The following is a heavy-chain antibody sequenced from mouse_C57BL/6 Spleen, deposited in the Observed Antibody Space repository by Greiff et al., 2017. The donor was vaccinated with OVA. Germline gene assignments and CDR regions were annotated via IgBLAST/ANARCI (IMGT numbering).Heavy chain of an antibody. CDR3: TRGITTGVATDAMDY. D-gene: IGHD1-1*01. Sequence: QVQLKESGAELVRPGASVTLSCKASGYTFTDYEMHWVKQTPVHGLEWIGAIDPETGGTAYNQKFKGKAILTADNSSSTAYMELRSLTSEDSAVYYCTRGITTGVATDAMDYWGQGTSVTVSS. CDR2: IDPETGGT. V-gene: IGHV1-15*01. CDR1: GYTFTDYE. J-gene: IGHJ4*01.